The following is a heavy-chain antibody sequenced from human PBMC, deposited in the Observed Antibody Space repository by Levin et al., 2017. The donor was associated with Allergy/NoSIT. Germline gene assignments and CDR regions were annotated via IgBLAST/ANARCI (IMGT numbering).Heavy chain of an antibody. CDR3: ARIDYGDYEYGMDV. CDR2: IFSNDEK. Sequence: SGPTLVKPTETLTLTCTVSGFSLSNARMGVSWIRQPPGKALEWLAHIFSNDEKSYSTSLKSRLTISKDTSKSQVVLTMTNMDPVDTATYYCARIDYGDYEYGMDVWGQGTTVTVSS. V-gene: IGHV2-26*01. J-gene: IGHJ6*02. CDR1: GFSLSNARMG. D-gene: IGHD4-17*01.